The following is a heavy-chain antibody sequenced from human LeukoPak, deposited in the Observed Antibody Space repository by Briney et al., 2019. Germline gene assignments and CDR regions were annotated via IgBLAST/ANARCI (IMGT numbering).Heavy chain of an antibody. Sequence: HAGGSLRLSCAASGFTFSSYGMHWVRQAPGKGLEWVSALSASGGTTYYADSVKGRFTTSRDNSKNTLYLQMNSLRADDTAVYYCAKLPREYCSSASCPNWFDTWGQGILVTVSS. J-gene: IGHJ5*02. CDR3: AKLPREYCSSASCPNWFDT. D-gene: IGHD2-2*01. CDR2: LSASGGTT. CDR1: GFTFSSYG. V-gene: IGHV3-23*01.